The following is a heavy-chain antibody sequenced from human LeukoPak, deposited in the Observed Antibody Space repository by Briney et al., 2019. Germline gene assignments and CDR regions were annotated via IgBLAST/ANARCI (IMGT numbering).Heavy chain of an antibody. CDR1: GGSISSYY. CDR3: ARESIAVAGFDY. D-gene: IGHD6-19*01. V-gene: IGHV4-59*01. J-gene: IGHJ4*02. CDR2: IYYSGST. Sequence: LSETLSLTCTVSGGSISSYYWTWIRQPPGKGLEWIGYIYYSGSTSYNPSLKSRVTISIDTSKNQFSLILSSVTAADTAVYYCARESIAVAGFDYWGQGALVTVSS.